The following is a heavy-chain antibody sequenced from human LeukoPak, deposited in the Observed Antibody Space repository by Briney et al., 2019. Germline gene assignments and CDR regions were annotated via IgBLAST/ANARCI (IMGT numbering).Heavy chain of an antibody. V-gene: IGHV4-59*08. CDR2: IYYSGST. J-gene: IGHJ6*02. CDR3: ARGVDTAMDYYYYYRIDV. D-gene: IGHD5-18*01. CDR1: GGSISSYY. Sequence: SETLSLTCTVSGGSISSYYWSWIRQPPGKGLEWIGYIYYSGSTNYNPSLKSRVTISVDTSKNQFSLKLSSVTAADTAVYYCARGVDTAMDYYYYYRIDVWGQGTTVTVSS.